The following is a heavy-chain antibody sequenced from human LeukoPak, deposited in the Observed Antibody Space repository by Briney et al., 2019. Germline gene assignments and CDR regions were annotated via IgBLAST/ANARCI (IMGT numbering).Heavy chain of an antibody. CDR2: ISYDGSNK. CDR3: AKIFGSSTN. V-gene: IGHV3-30*04. J-gene: IGHJ4*02. Sequence: GGSLRLSCAASGFTFSSYAMHWVRQAPGKGLEWVAVISYDGSNKYYADSVKGRFTISRDNSKNTLYLQMNSLRAEDTAVYYCAKIFGSSTNWGQGTLVTVSS. D-gene: IGHD6-6*01. CDR1: GFTFSSYA.